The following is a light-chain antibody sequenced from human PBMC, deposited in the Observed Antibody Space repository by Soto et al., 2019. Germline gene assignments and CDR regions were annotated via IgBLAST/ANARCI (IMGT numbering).Light chain of an antibody. CDR3: SSYVGSNRGV. CDR1: SSDVGGYNY. J-gene: IGLJ3*02. Sequence: QSALTQPPSASGSPGQSVTISCTGGSSDVGGYNYVSWYQHHPGKAPRLMIYEVNKRPSGVPDRFSGSKSGNTASLTVSGLQAEDEADYYCSSYVGSNRGVFGGGTKLTVL. CDR2: EVN. V-gene: IGLV2-8*01.